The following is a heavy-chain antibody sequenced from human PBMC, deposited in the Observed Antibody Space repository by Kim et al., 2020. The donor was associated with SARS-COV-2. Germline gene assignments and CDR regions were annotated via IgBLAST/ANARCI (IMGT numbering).Heavy chain of an antibody. D-gene: IGHD3-22*01. CDR3: ATVVFYYDAGYFKN. J-gene: IGHJ1*01. V-gene: IGHV3-66*01. Sequence: ADSVKGRIIISRDHSKNTLYLQRTSLRAEDTAVYYCATVVFYYDAGYFKNWGQGTLVIVSS.